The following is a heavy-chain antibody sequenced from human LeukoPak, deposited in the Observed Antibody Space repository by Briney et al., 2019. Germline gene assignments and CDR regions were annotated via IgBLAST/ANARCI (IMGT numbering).Heavy chain of an antibody. Sequence: SGGSLRLSCAASGFTFSSYSMTWVRQAPGKGLEWVSSISSSSSYIYYADSVKGRFTISRDNAKNSLYLQMNSLRAEDTAVYYCARDSRELGYFDYWGQGTLVTVSS. D-gene: IGHD1-26*01. CDR2: ISSSSSYI. J-gene: IGHJ4*02. CDR1: GFTFSSYS. CDR3: ARDSRELGYFDY. V-gene: IGHV3-21*01.